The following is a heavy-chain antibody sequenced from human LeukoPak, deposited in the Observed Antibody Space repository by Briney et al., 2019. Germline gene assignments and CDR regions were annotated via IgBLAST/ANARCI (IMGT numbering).Heavy chain of an antibody. CDR2: IYYSGST. CDR3: ARDRQQLGPYYFDY. CDR1: GGSISSGDYY. Sequence: SETLSLTCTVSGGSISSGDYYWSWIRQPPGKGLEWIGYIYYSGSTYYNPSLKSRVTISVDTSKNLFSLKLSSVTAADTAVYYCARDRQQLGPYYFDYWGQGTLVTVSS. D-gene: IGHD6-13*01. J-gene: IGHJ4*02. V-gene: IGHV4-30-4*01.